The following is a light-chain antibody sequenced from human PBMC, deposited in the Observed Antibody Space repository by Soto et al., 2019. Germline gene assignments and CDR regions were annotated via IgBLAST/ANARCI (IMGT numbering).Light chain of an antibody. V-gene: IGKV1-39*01. CDR1: QSIAGF. CDR2: ATS. CDR3: QQSFNNPT. Sequence: DIQMTQSPSSLSASVGDRVTIACRASQSIAGFLNWYRQKPGKAPELLIYATSNLHSGVTPRFSGSGSGADFNLTISSLHPEDFATYFCQQSFNNPTFGPGTMVDVK. J-gene: IGKJ3*01.